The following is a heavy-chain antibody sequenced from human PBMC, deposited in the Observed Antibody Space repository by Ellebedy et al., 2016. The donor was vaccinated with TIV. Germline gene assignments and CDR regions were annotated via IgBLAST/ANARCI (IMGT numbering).Heavy chain of an antibody. V-gene: IGHV3-7*01. J-gene: IGHJ4*02. CDR1: GLTFSSYW. D-gene: IGHD3-3*01. CDR3: AVEDGYDFWSGYSY. CDR2: IKPDGSER. Sequence: GESLKISXAASGLTFSSYWMSWVRQAPGKGLEWVANIKPDGSERYYADSVKGRFNISRDNTKNSLYLQMSSLRAEDTAVYYCAVEDGYDFWSGYSYWGQGTLVTVSS.